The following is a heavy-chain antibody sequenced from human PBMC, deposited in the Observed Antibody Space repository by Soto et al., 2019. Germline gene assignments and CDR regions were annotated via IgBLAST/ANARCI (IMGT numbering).Heavy chain of an antibody. CDR2: INPSGGST. V-gene: IGHV1-46*03. J-gene: IGHJ6*03. CDR1: GYTFTSYY. D-gene: IGHD5-12*01. Sequence: GASVKVSCKASGYTFTSYYMHWVRQAPGQGLEWMGIINPSGGSTSYAQKFQGRVTMTRDTSTSTVYMELSSLRSEDTAVYYCARHVDIVATTNYYYYMDVWGKGTTVTVSS. CDR3: ARHVDIVATTNYYYYMDV.